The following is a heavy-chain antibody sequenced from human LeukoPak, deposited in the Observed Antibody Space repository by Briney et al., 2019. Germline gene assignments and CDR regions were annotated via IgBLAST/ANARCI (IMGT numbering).Heavy chain of an antibody. CDR3: ARDESGYYDFWSGYYTY. V-gene: IGHV1-2*02. J-gene: IGHJ4*02. Sequence: ASVKVSCKASGYTFTGYSMHWVRQAPGQGLEWMGWINPNSGGTNYAQKFQGRVTMTRDTSISTAYMELSRLRSDDTAVYYCARDESGYYDFWSGYYTYWGQGTLVTVSS. CDR2: INPNSGGT. D-gene: IGHD3-3*01. CDR1: GYTFTGYS.